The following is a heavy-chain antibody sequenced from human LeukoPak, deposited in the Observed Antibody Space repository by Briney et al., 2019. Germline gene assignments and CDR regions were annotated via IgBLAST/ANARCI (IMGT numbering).Heavy chain of an antibody. V-gene: IGHV4-59*08. Sequence: SETLSLTCTVSGGSISSYYWSWIRQPPGKGLEWIGYIYYSGSTNYNPSLKSRVTISVDTSKNQFSLNLNSVTAADTAMYYCARHEGMTTYDYWGRGTLVTVSS. CDR2: IYYSGST. CDR3: ARHEGMTTYDY. J-gene: IGHJ4*02. CDR1: GGSISSYY. D-gene: IGHD4-17*01.